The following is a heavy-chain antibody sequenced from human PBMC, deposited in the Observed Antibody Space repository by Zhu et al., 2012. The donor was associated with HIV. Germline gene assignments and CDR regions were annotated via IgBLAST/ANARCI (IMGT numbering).Heavy chain of an antibody. D-gene: IGHD3-16*02. CDR2: IYHSGST. CDR3: ARDNDYVWGSYRPYYNWFDP. J-gene: IGHJ5*02. V-gene: IGHV4-38-2*02. Sequence: QVQLQESGPGLVKPSETLSLTCAVSGYSISSGYYWGWIRQPPGKGLEWIGSIYHSGSTYYNPSLKSRVTISVDTSKNQFSLKLSSVTAADTAVYYCARDNDYVWGSYRPYYNWFDPGAREPWSPSPQ. CDR1: GYSISSGYY.